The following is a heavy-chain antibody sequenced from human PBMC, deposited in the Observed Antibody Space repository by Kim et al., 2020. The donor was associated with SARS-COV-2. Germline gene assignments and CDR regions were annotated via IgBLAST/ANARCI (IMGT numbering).Heavy chain of an antibody. CDR2: IIPIFGTA. D-gene: IGHD3-10*01. V-gene: IGHV1-69*13. CDR1: GGTFSSYA. CDR3: ARADPANGSGSNYGMDV. Sequence: SVKVSCKASGGTFSSYAISWVRQAPGQGLEWMGGIIPIFGTANYAQKFQGRVTITADESTSTAYMELSSLRSEDTVVYYCARADPANGSGSNYGMDVWGQGTTVPVSS. J-gene: IGHJ6*02.